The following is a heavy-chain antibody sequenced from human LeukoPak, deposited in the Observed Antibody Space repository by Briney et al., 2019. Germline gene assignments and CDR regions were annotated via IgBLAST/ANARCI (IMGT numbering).Heavy chain of an antibody. Sequence: ASVKVSCKASGYTFTSYAMHWVRQAPGQRLEWMGWINAGNGNTKYSQKFQGRVTITRDTSASTAYMELSSLRSEDTAVYYCARGHVLLWFGEPDYWGQGTLVTVSS. D-gene: IGHD3-10*01. J-gene: IGHJ4*02. CDR2: INAGNGNT. CDR1: GYTFTSYA. V-gene: IGHV1-3*01. CDR3: ARGHVLLWFGEPDY.